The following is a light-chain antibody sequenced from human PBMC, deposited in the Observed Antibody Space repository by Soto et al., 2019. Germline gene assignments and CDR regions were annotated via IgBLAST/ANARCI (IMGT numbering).Light chain of an antibody. CDR2: GAS. V-gene: IGKV3-20*01. CDR1: QSINNNY. J-gene: IGKJ1*01. Sequence: EIVLTQSPGTLSLSPGERATLSCRASQSINNNYLAWYQQKRGQAPRLLIYGASSRATGIRDRFSGSGSGTDFTLTISRLEPEDFAVYYCQLYGGSPRTFGQGTKVEIK. CDR3: QLYGGSPRT.